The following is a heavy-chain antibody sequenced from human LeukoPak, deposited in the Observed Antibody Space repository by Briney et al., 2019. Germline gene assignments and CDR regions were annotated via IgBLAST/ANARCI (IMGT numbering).Heavy chain of an antibody. J-gene: IGHJ4*02. CDR2: INAGNGNT. D-gene: IGHD2-2*01. CDR1: GYTFTSYA. CDR3: ASINCSSTSCPLDY. Sequence: ASVKVSCKASGYTFTSYAMHWVRQAPGQRLEWMGWINAGNGNTKYSQKFQGRVTSTRDTSSSTAYMELSSLRSEDTAVYYCASINCSSTSCPLDYWGQGTLVTVCS. V-gene: IGHV1-3*01.